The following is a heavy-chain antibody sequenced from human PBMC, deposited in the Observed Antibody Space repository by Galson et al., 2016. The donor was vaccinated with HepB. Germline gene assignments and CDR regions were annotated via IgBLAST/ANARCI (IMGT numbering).Heavy chain of an antibody. V-gene: IGHV1-3*01. CDR3: ATSRGYSNYDYYYYGMDV. Sequence: SVKVSCKASGYTFTSYAMHWVRQAPGQRLEWMGWINAGNGNTKYSQTFQGRVTITRDTSASTAYMELSSLRSEDTAVYYCATSRGYSNYDYYYYGMDVWGQGTTVTVSS. CDR1: GYTFTSYA. J-gene: IGHJ6*02. D-gene: IGHD4-11*01. CDR2: INAGNGNT.